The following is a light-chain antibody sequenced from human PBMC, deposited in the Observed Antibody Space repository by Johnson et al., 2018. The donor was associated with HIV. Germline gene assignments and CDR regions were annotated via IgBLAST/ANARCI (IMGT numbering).Light chain of an antibody. V-gene: IGLV1-51*01. CDR2: DNN. CDR1: SSNIGNNY. Sequence: QSVLTQPPSVYAAPGQKVTISCSGSSSNIGNNYVSWYQQVPGTAPKLLIYDNNRRPSGIPDRFSGSKSGSSATLGITRLQTGDEADYYCGTWDSSLSRIFGTGTKVTVL. J-gene: IGLJ1*01. CDR3: GTWDSSLSRI.